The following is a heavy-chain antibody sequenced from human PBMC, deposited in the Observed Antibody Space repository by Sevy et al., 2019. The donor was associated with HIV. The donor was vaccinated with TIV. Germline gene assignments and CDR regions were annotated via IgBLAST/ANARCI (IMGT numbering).Heavy chain of an antibody. J-gene: IGHJ3*02. CDR3: AREEGANAFDI. CDR1: GGSISSDDYY. Sequence: SETLSLTCTVSGGSISSDDYYWSWIRQPPGKGLEWIGYIYYSGSTYYNPSLKRRITISVDTSKNQFSLKLSSVTAADTAVYYCAREEGANAFDIWGQGTMVTVSS. CDR2: IYYSGST. D-gene: IGHD3-16*01. V-gene: IGHV4-30-4*01.